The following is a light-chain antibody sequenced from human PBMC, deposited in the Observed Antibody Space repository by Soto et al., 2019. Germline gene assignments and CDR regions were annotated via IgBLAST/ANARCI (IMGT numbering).Light chain of an antibody. J-gene: IGLJ1*01. CDR1: SSDVGGYNY. V-gene: IGLV2-14*01. CDR2: EVS. Sequence: QSVLTQPASVSGSPGQSITISCTGTSSDVGGYNYVSWYQQHPGKAPKLMIYEVSNRPSGVSNRFSVSKSSNTASLTISGLQAEDEADYYCSSYTSSSTLYFFGTGTKLTVL. CDR3: SSYTSSSTLYF.